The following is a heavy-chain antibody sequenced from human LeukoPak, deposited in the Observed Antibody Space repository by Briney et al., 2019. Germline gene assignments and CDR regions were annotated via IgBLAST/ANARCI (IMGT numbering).Heavy chain of an antibody. CDR2: INHSGST. CDR1: GGSFSGYY. J-gene: IGHJ6*03. CDR3: ARGFITMVRGVIVSSGYYYYYYMDV. V-gene: IGHV4-34*01. D-gene: IGHD3-10*01. Sequence: SETLSLTCAVYGGSFSGYYWSWIRQPPGKGLEWIGEINHSGSTNYNPSLKSRVTISVDTSRNQFSLKLSSVTAADTAVYYCARGFITMVRGVIVSSGYYYYYYMDVWGKGTTVTVSS.